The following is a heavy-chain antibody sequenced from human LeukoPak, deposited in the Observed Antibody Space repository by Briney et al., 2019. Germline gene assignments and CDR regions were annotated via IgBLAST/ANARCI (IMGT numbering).Heavy chain of an antibody. CDR2: IYYSGST. J-gene: IGHJ6*02. CDR3: ARVTTPAYGMDV. D-gene: IGHD5-18*01. V-gene: IGHV4-61*01. Sequence: SVTLSLTCTVSGGSVSSGSYYWSWIRQPPGKGLEWIGYIYYSGSTNYNPSLKSRVTISVDTSKNQFSLKLSSVTAADTAVYSCARVTTPAYGMDVWGQGTTVTVSS. CDR1: GGSVSSGSYY.